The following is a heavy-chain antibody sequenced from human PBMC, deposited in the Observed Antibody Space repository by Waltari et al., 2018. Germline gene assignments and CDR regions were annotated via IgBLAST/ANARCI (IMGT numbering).Heavy chain of an antibody. CDR1: GDSISSVGFY. V-gene: IGHV4-39*01. CDR3: AAENPTRSYDLDA. CDR2: IYYDGST. J-gene: IGHJ5*02. Sequence: QPQLQESGPGLVKPSEPLSLTCTVSGDSISSVGFYWVWIRQSPGKGREGIGSIYYDGSTYYMPSLRSRVTISADTSKNQFSLQLTSVTAADTAVYYCAAENPTRSYDLDAWGQGILVTASS. D-gene: IGHD3-16*01.